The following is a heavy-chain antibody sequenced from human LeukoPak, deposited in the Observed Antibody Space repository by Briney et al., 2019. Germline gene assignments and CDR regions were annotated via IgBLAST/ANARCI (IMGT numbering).Heavy chain of an antibody. V-gene: IGHV3-74*01. D-gene: IGHD3-22*01. CDR1: GFTFSSYW. J-gene: IGHJ4*02. CDR2: INSDGSST. CDR3: AREYYDSSADY. Sequence: GGSLRLSCAASGFTFSSYWMHWVRQAPGKGLVWVSRINSDGSSTSYADSVKGRFTISRDNAKNTLYLQMNSLRAEDTAVYYCAREYYDSSADYWGQGTLVTVSS.